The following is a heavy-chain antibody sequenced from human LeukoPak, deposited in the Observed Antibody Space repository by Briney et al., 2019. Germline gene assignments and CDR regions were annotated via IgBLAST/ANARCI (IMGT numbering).Heavy chain of an antibody. V-gene: IGHV1-2*02. CDR2: INPKTGGT. D-gene: IGHD3-3*01. CDR1: GYTFTGHY. J-gene: IGHJ4*02. CDR3: ASAPITVFEVVKGEFGY. Sequence: ASVQFSCKASGYTFTGHYMHWVRPAPGQGLEWMGWINPKTGGTYYAQKFQGRVTMTRDTSISTAYTELRSLRSDDTAVYYCASAPITVFEVVKGEFGYWGQGTLVAVSS.